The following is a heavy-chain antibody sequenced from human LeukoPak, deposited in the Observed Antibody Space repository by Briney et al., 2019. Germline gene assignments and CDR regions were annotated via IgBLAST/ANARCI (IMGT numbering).Heavy chain of an antibody. J-gene: IGHJ5*02. Sequence: ASVKVSCKASGYTFTSYGISWVRQAPGQGLEWMGWISAYDGNTNYAQKLQGRVTMTTDTSTSTAYMELRSLRSDDTAVYYCARDPEVLRYFDWPTGWFDPWGQGTLVTVSS. CDR1: GYTFTSYG. V-gene: IGHV1-18*01. CDR2: ISAYDGNT. CDR3: ARDPEVLRYFDWPTGWFDP. D-gene: IGHD3-9*01.